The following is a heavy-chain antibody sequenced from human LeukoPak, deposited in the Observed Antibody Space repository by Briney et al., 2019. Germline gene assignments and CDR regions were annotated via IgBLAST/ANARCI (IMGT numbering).Heavy chain of an antibody. Sequence: GESLKISCKGSGYSFTSYWIGWMRQMPGKGLEWMGIIYPGDSDTRYSPSFQGQVTISADKSISTAYLQWSSLKAPDTAMYYCARLPDIVVVVAATPPAFFDYWGQGTLVTVSS. CDR3: ARLPDIVVVVAATPPAFFDY. D-gene: IGHD2-15*01. J-gene: IGHJ4*02. CDR1: GYSFTSYW. CDR2: IYPGDSDT. V-gene: IGHV5-51*01.